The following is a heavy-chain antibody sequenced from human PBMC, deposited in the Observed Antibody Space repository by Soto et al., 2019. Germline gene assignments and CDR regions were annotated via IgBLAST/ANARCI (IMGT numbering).Heavy chain of an antibody. D-gene: IGHD2-15*01. CDR1: GFTFSSYG. V-gene: IGHV3-30*03. Sequence: QVQLVESGGGVVQPGRSLRLSCAASGFTFSSYGMHWVRQAPGKGLEWVAVISYDGSNKYYADSVKGRFTISRDNSKNTLYXXXNSXXXXXXXXXXXXXXXXXXXXGSCYSFDYWGQGTLVTVSS. CDR3: XXXXXXXXXGSCYSFDY. CDR2: ISYDGSNK. J-gene: IGHJ4*02.